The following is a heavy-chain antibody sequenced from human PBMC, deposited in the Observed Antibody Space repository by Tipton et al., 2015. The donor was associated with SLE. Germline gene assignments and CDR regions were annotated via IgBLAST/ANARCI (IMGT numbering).Heavy chain of an antibody. Sequence: TLSLTCTVSGGSISSSSYYWGWIRQPPGKGLEWIGSIYYSGSTYYNPSLKSRVTISVDTSKNQFSLKLSSGTAADTAVYYCSTYYYDGSGYRDSFDIWGPGTMVTVSS. CDR2: IYYSGST. V-gene: IGHV4-39*07. CDR1: GGSISSSSYY. J-gene: IGHJ3*02. CDR3: STYYYDGSGYRDSFDI. D-gene: IGHD3-22*01.